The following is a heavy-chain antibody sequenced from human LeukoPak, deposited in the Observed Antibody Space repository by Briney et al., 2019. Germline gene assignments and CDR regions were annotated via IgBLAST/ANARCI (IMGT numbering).Heavy chain of an antibody. CDR3: ARAALSTGMLDY. CDR1: GGSISGSEW. Sequence: SGTLSLTCAVSGGSISGSEWWTWVRQPPGKGLEWIGEIYHGGSTNYNPSLKSRVTISIDKSKNQLFLKLNSVTAADTAVYYCARAALSTGMLDYWGQGTLVTVSS. J-gene: IGHJ4*02. D-gene: IGHD1-1*01. V-gene: IGHV4-4*02. CDR2: IYHGGST.